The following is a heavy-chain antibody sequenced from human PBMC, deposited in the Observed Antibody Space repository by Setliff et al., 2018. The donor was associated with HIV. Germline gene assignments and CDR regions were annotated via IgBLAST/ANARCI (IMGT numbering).Heavy chain of an antibody. CDR2: INPNSAGT. CDR1: GYTFTGHY. J-gene: IGHJ4*02. CDR3: ARDVGRDGYCFDH. Sequence: GASVKVSCKASGYTFTGHYIHWVRQAPGQGLEWMGRINPNSAGTNYAQKFQGRVTMTTDRSTSTAYMELRSLRSDDTAVYYCARDVGRDGYCFDHWGQGTLVTVSS. V-gene: IGHV1-2*06. D-gene: IGHD5-12*01.